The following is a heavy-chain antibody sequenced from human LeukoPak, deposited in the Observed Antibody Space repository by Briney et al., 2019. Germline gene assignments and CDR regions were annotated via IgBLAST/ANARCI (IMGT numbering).Heavy chain of an antibody. CDR3: ARAEGYYDSSGNDAFDI. CDR1: GFTLSSYG. CDR2: IRYYGSNK. Sequence: GGSLRLSCAASGFTLSSYGMHWVRQAPGKGLEWVAGIRYYGSNKYYADSVKGRFTSSRDNSKNTLYPQMNSLRAEDTAVYYCARAEGYYDSSGNDAFDIWGQGTMVTVSS. J-gene: IGHJ3*02. V-gene: IGHV3-33*08. D-gene: IGHD3-22*01.